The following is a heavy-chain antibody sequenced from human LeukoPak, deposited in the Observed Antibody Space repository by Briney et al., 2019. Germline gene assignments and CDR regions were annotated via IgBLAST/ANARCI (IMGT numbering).Heavy chain of an antibody. D-gene: IGHD6-19*01. CDR2: ISYDGSNK. J-gene: IGHJ4*02. CDR1: GFTFSSYA. CDR3: AKAEAQSIVVAGF. Sequence: GGSLRLSCAASGFTFSSYAMHWVRQAPGKGLEWVAVISYDGSNKYYADPVKGRFTISRDNSKNTLYLQINSLRAEDTAVYYCAKAEAQSIVVAGFWGQGTLVTVSS. V-gene: IGHV3-30*04.